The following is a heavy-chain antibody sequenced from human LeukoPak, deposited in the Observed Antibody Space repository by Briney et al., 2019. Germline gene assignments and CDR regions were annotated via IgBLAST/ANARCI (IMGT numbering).Heavy chain of an antibody. CDR3: ERVAAGGRHIDF. J-gene: IGHJ4*02. Sequence: GGSLRLSCAASGFTFSSYGMHWVRQAPGKGLEWVAVISNDGSNEHYTDSVKGRFTISRDNSKNTLYLQMNSLRAEDTAVYYCERVAAGGRHIDFWGQGALVTVSS. CDR2: ISNDGSNE. CDR1: GFTFSSYG. V-gene: IGHV3-30*03. D-gene: IGHD6-13*01.